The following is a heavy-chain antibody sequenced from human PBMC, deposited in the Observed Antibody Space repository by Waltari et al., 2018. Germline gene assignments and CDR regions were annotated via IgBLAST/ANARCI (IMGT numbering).Heavy chain of an antibody. V-gene: IGHV4-31*03. CDR1: GGSISSGGYY. J-gene: IGHJ4*02. CDR3: ARYYSSGWYDVAD. CDR2: IYYSGST. Sequence: QVQLQESGPGLVKPSQTLSLTCTVSGGSISSGGYYWSWIRQHPGKGLEWIGYIYYSGSTYYNPTLKSRVTISVDTSKNQFSLKLSSVTAADTAVYYCARYYSSGWYDVADWGQGTLVTVSS. D-gene: IGHD6-19*01.